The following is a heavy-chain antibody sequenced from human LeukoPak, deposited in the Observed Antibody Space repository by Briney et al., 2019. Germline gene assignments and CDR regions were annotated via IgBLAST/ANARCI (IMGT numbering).Heavy chain of an antibody. V-gene: IGHV4-61*01. J-gene: IGHJ6*03. Sequence: SETLSLTCTVSGGSISSSSYYWSWIRQPPGKGLEWIGYIYYSGSTNYNPSLKSRVTISVDTSKSQFSLKLSSVTAADTAVYYCAREGSGSYWGYYYYYMDVWGKGTTVTISS. CDR3: AREGSGSYWGYYYYYMDV. CDR2: IYYSGST. D-gene: IGHD3-10*01. CDR1: GGSISSSSYY.